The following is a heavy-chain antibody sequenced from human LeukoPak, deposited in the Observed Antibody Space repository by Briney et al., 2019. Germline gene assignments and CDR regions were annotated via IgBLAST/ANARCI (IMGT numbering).Heavy chain of an antibody. CDR2: INPNSGGT. CDR3: ARAPRAGYSGYDCDY. D-gene: IGHD5-12*01. J-gene: IGHJ4*02. V-gene: IGHV1-2*06. CDR1: GYTFTVYY. Sequence: SVKVSCTASGYTFTVYYMHWVRQAPGQGLEWMGRINPNSGGTNYAQKFQGRVTMTRDTSISTAYMELSRLRSDDTAVYYCARAPRAGYSGYDCDYWGQGTLVTVSS.